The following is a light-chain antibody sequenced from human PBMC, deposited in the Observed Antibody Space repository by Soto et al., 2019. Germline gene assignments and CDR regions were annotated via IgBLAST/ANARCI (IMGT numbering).Light chain of an antibody. J-gene: IGKJ5*01. V-gene: IGKV1-5*03. CDR1: QTISSW. CDR2: KTS. Sequence: DIQMTQSPSTLSASVGDRVTIACRASQTISSWVAWYQQKPGKAPRLLIYKTSSLESGVPSRFSGSGSGTEFTLTISGLQPDDFASYYCQQYYRSSITFGQGTRLEIK. CDR3: QQYYRSSIT.